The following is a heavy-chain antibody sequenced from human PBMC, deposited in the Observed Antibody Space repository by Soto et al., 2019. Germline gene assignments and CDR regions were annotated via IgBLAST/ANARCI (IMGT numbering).Heavy chain of an antibody. Sequence: SETLSLTCAFSVHSIISGYYCGWIRQPPGKGLEWIGNVHHNENTYYNPSLKSRVTISLHTSKNQFSLKVSSVTAADTAVYYCARGADIMATTGDAFDIWGQGTMVTVSS. CDR1: VHSIISGYY. D-gene: IGHD5-12*01. CDR2: VHHNENT. CDR3: ARGADIMATTGDAFDI. V-gene: IGHV4-38-2*01. J-gene: IGHJ3*02.